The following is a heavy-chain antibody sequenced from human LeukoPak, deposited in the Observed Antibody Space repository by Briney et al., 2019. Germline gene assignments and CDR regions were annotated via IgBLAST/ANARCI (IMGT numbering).Heavy chain of an antibody. D-gene: IGHD3-3*01. Sequence: ASVKVSCKASGYTFTGYYMHWVRQAPGQGLEWMGRINPNSGGTMYSQKFQGRVTMTRDTSISTAYMELSRLKSDDTAVYYCARAQGEYDFWSGYQGPIDYWGQGTLVTVSS. CDR1: GYTFTGYY. V-gene: IGHV1-2*06. CDR3: ARAQGEYDFWSGYQGPIDY. J-gene: IGHJ4*02. CDR2: INPNSGGT.